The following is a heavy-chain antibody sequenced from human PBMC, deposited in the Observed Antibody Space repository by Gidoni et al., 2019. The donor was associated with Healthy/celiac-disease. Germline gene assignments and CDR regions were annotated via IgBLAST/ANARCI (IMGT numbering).Heavy chain of an antibody. D-gene: IGHD6-6*01. CDR2: IYHSGST. V-gene: IGHV4-4*02. CDR1: GGSISSSNW. Sequence: QVQLQESGPGLVKPSGTLSLTCAVSGGSISSSNWWSWVRQPPGKGLEWIGEIYHSGSTNYNPSLKSRVTISVDKSKNRFSLKLSSVTAADTAVYYCARATNLGYSSSSGWFDPWGQGTLVTVSS. J-gene: IGHJ5*02. CDR3: ARATNLGYSSSSGWFDP.